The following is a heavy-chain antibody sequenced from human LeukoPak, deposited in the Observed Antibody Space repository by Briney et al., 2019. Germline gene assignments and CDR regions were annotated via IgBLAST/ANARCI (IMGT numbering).Heavy chain of an antibody. CDR1: GFTSSSYA. Sequence: GGSLRLSCAASGFTSSSYAMSWVRQAPGKGLEWVSAISGSGGSTYYADSVKGRFTISRDNSKNTLYLQMNSLRAEDTAVYYCAKSPTSGYEYYFDYWGQGTLVTVSS. CDR2: ISGSGGST. CDR3: AKSPTSGYEYYFDY. D-gene: IGHD5-12*01. V-gene: IGHV3-23*01. J-gene: IGHJ4*02.